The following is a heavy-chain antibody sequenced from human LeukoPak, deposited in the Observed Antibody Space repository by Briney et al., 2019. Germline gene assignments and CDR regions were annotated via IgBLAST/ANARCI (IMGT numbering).Heavy chain of an antibody. Sequence: GGSLRLSCAASGFTFSSYWMHWVRQAPGKGLEWVSSIASGRNHIYYADSVKGRFTISGDNAKNSVYLQMNSLRAEDTAVYYCARVGYVYAFDIWGQGTMVTVSS. D-gene: IGHD5-12*01. CDR3: ARVGYVYAFDI. CDR2: IASGRNHI. V-gene: IGHV3-21*01. J-gene: IGHJ3*02. CDR1: GFTFSSYW.